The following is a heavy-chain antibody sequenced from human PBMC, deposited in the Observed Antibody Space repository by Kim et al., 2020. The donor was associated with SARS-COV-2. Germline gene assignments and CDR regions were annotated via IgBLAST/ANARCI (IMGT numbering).Heavy chain of an antibody. J-gene: IGHJ4*02. CDR2: YPGDSDT. Sequence: YPGDSDTRYRPSFQGQVTISADKSIRTAYLQWSSLNASDTAMYYCARIGDYWGQGTLVTVSS. V-gene: IGHV5-51*01. CDR3: ARIGDY. D-gene: IGHD2-15*01.